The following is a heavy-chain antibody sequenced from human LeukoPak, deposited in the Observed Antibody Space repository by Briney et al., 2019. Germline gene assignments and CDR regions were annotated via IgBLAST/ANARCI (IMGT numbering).Heavy chain of an antibody. Sequence: PGGSLRLSCAASGFTVSSKYMSWVRQAPGKGLEWVSVIYNGGSTFYADSVKGRFTISGGNSKDTVYLQMNRLRAEDTAVYYCARDRGGSGSYALDYWGQGTLVTVSS. V-gene: IGHV3-53*01. D-gene: IGHD3-10*01. CDR1: GFTVSSKY. CDR3: ARDRGGSGSYALDY. CDR2: IYNGGST. J-gene: IGHJ4*02.